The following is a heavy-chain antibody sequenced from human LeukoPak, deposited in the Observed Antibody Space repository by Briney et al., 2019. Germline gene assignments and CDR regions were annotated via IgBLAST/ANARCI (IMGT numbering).Heavy chain of an antibody. CDR3: ARDVWKPETEYSSSSGGYYYGMDV. D-gene: IGHD6-6*01. CDR1: GYSFTSYD. CDR2: MNPNSGNT. V-gene: IGHV1-8*01. J-gene: IGHJ6*02. Sequence: ASVRVSCTASGYSFTSYDINWVRQAPGQGLEWMGGMNPNSGNTAYAQTFQGRVTITRNTSRSTAYMELSSLRSEDTAVYYCARDVWKPETEYSSSSGGYYYGMDVWGQGTTVTVSS.